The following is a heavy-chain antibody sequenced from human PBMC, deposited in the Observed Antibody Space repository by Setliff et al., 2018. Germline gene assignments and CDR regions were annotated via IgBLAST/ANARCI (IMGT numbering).Heavy chain of an antibody. CDR2: IYPGDSDT. CDR3: AREGWGGPRAFDI. V-gene: IGHV5-51*01. CDR1: GYSFSSYW. Sequence: HGEALKISCKGSGYSFSSYWIGWVRQMPGKGLEWMGIIYPGDSDTRYSPSFQGQVTISADKSISTAYLQWSSLKASDTSMYYCAREGWGGPRAFDIWGQGTMVTVSS. J-gene: IGHJ3*02. D-gene: IGHD1-26*01.